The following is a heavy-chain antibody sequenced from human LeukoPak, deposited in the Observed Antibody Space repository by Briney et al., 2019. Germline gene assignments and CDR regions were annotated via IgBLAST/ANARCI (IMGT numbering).Heavy chain of an antibody. V-gene: IGHV3-21*01. Sequence: GGSLRLSCAASGFTFSSYSMTWVRQAPGKGLEWASSISSSSSYIYYADSVKGRFTISRDNAKNSLYLQMNSLRAEDTAVYYCARDQQYYYDSSGYYYVSGPYYYYGMDVWGQGTTVTVSS. CDR1: GFTFSSYS. J-gene: IGHJ6*02. CDR3: ARDQQYYYDSSGYYYVSGPYYYYGMDV. D-gene: IGHD3-22*01. CDR2: ISSSSSYI.